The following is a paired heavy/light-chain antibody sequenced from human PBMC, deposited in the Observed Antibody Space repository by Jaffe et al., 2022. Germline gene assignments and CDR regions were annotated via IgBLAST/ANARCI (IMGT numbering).Heavy chain of an antibody. V-gene: IGHV3-30*02. D-gene: IGHD3-16*01. J-gene: IGHJ4*02. CDR3: GTHYYASVTRVRIDY. CDR1: GFTFSSYG. Sequence: QAQLVESGGGVVQPGGSLRLSCAASGFTFSSYGMHWVRQAPGKGLEWVAFIRKDGTDEAYANSVKGRFTISRDNSKNTLYLQMNSLRDEDTAVYYCGTHYYASVTRVRIDYWGQGTLVTVSS. CDR2: IRKDGTDE.
Light chain of an antibody. J-gene: IGKJ4*01. CDR2: AAS. CDR1: QDISNY. V-gene: IGKV1-16*02. CDR3: QQYNTYPFT. Sequence: DIQMTQSPSSLSASVGDRVTITCRASQDISNYLAWFQQKPGKAPKSLISAASTLQSGVPSKFSGSGSGTEFTLTISSLQPEDFATYYCQQYNTYPFTFGGGTKVDIK.